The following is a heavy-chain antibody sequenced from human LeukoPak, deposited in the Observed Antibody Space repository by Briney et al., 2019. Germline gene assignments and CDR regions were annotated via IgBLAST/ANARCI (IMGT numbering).Heavy chain of an antibody. CDR3: ARHAPYYDILTGPGHYFDY. CDR1: GGSISSYY. D-gene: IGHD3-9*01. Sequence: PSETLSLTCTVSGGSISSYYWSWIRQPPGKGLEWIGYIYYSGSTNYNPSLKSRVTISVDTSKNQFSLKLSSVTAADTAVYYCARHAPYYDILTGPGHYFDYWGQGTLVTVSS. J-gene: IGHJ4*02. V-gene: IGHV4-59*01. CDR2: IYYSGST.